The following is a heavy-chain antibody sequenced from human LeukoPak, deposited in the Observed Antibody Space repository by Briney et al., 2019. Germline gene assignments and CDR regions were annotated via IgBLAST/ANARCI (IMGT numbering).Heavy chain of an antibody. J-gene: IGHJ6*02. CDR1: GFTFSSYS. CDR2: ISSSSSYI. Sequence: GGSLRLSCAASGFTFSSYSMNWVRQAPGKGLEWVSSISSSSSYIYYADSVKGRFTISRDNAKNSLYLQMISLRAEDTAVYYCARDDFYYYYGMDVWGQGTTVTVSS. CDR3: ARDDFYYYYGMDV. V-gene: IGHV3-21*01. D-gene: IGHD2-21*02.